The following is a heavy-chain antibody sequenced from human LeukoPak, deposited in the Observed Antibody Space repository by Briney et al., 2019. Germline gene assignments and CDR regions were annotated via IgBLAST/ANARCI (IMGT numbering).Heavy chain of an antibody. CDR2: IIPIFGKA. Sequence: AASVKVSCKASGGTFSSYAISWVRQAPGQGLEWMGGIIPIFGKANYAQKFQGRVTITADESTSTAYMELSSLRSEDTAVYYCARGSLYYYDSSGYYYDYWGQGTLVTVSS. D-gene: IGHD3-22*01. CDR3: ARGSLYYYDSSGYYYDY. V-gene: IGHV1-69*13. J-gene: IGHJ4*02. CDR1: GGTFSSYA.